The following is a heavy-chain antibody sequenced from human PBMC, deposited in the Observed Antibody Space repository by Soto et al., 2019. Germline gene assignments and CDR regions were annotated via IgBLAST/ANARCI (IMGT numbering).Heavy chain of an antibody. J-gene: IGHJ4*02. CDR3: ARAGPLLGTHDY. CDR1: GYSFTSYW. CDR2: IDPSDSYT. D-gene: IGHD1-26*01. Sequence: PGESLKISCKGSGYSFTSYWISWVRQMPGRGLEWMGRIDPSDSYTNYSPSFQGHVTISADKSISTAYLQWSSLKASDTAMYYCARAGPLLGTHDYWGQGTLVTVSS. V-gene: IGHV5-10-1*01.